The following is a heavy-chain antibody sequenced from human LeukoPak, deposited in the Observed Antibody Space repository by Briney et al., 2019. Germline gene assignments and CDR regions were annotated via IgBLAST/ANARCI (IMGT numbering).Heavy chain of an antibody. CDR2: ISAYNGNT. J-gene: IGHJ4*02. CDR3: ARDPPILWSGPHFDY. D-gene: IGHD3-10*01. CDR1: GYTFTSYG. Sequence: ASVKVSCKASGYTFTSYGISWVRQAPGQGLEWMGWISAYNGNTNYAQKLQGRVTMTTDTSTSTAYMELRSLRSDDTAVYYCARDPPILWSGPHFDYWGQGTLVTVSS. V-gene: IGHV1-18*01.